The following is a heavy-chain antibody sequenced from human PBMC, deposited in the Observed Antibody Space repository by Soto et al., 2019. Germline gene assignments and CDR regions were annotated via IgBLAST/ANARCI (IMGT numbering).Heavy chain of an antibody. CDR2: IYYSGST. J-gene: IGHJ6*03. CDR1: GGSISSYY. D-gene: IGHD2-2*01. CDR3: ARGLVVPAAMPTFYYHMDV. Sequence: PSETLSLTCTVSGGSISSYYWSWIRQPPGKGLEWIGYIYYSGSTNYNPSLKSRVTISVDTSKNQFSLKLSSVTAADTAVYYCARGLVVPAAMPTFYYHMDVWGKGTTVTVSS. V-gene: IGHV4-59*01.